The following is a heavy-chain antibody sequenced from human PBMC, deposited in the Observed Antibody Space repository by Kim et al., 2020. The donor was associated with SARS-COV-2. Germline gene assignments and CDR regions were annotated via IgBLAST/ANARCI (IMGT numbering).Heavy chain of an antibody. CDR1: GFTLNSFW. J-gene: IGHJ6*01. CDR2: IHGNGIIT. Sequence: GGSLRLSCAASGFTLNSFWMHWVRQTPEKGLLWVSHIHGNGIITNYEDAEKSCITISRDYAKNTVYLQRNSMRDEDTAVYFCARDGLPQWLDYHYYGMDVWGQGTTLTVAS. V-gene: IGHV3-74*01. CDR3: ARDGLPQWLDYHYYGMDV. D-gene: IGHD6-19*01.